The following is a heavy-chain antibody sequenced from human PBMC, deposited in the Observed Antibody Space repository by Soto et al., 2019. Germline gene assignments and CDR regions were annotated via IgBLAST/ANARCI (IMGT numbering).Heavy chain of an antibody. CDR3: AKGRGGSGSLTPRVDF. J-gene: IGHJ4*02. Sequence: EVQLLESGGGLVQPGGSLRLSCAASGFTFNTNALTWVPRAQGKGLEWVSAISGGGDTTSYADSVKGRFTVSRDGSKNTLYLQMSSLRAEDTALYYCAKGRGGSGSLTPRVDFWGQGTLVTVSS. CDR1: GFTFNTNA. V-gene: IGHV3-23*01. CDR2: ISGGGDTT. D-gene: IGHD3-10*01.